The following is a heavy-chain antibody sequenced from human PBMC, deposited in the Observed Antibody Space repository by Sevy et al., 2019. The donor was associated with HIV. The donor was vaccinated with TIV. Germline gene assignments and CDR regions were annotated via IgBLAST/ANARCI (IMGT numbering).Heavy chain of an antibody. CDR3: AKGDSTFYGLDV. CDR2: ISGSGGST. Sequence: GGSLRLSCAASGFTFSTYAMSWVRQAPGKGLEWVLAISGSGGSTYYADSMEGRFIISRDKSKNTLYLQMNSLRAEDTAVYYCAKGDSTFYGLDVWGQGTTVTVSS. CDR1: GFTFSTYA. V-gene: IGHV3-23*01. J-gene: IGHJ6*02. D-gene: IGHD6-13*01.